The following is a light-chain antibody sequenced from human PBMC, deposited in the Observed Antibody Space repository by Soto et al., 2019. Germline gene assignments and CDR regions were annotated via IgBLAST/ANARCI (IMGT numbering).Light chain of an antibody. J-gene: IGKJ1*01. Sequence: DIQMTQSPSTLSASVGDRVTITCRASQNIYNWVAWYHQKPGEAPKFLMYDASTLESGVPSRFSGSGFGTKFSLTISSLQPDDLGSYYCQHLRTFGRGTKVDIK. CDR1: QNIYNW. CDR2: DAS. CDR3: QHLRT. V-gene: IGKV1-5*01.